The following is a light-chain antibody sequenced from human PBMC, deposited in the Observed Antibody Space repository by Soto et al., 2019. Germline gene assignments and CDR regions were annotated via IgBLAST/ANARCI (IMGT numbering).Light chain of an antibody. CDR1: SSDVGGYKY. J-gene: IGLJ7*01. V-gene: IGLV2-14*01. CDR3: SSYTGSSTLV. Sequence: QSALTQPASVSGSPGQSITISCTGTSSDVGGYKYVSWYQQKSGKAPKLMIYEVSKRPSGVSNRFSGSKSGNTASLTVSGLQAEDEAYYYCSSYTGSSTLVFGGGTQLTVL. CDR2: EVS.